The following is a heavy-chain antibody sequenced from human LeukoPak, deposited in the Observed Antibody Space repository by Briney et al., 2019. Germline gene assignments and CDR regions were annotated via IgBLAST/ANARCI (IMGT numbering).Heavy chain of an antibody. D-gene: IGHD5-12*01. V-gene: IGHV5-51*01. Sequence: GESLKISCKGSGYSFTDYWIAWVRQMPGKGLEWMGIIYPGDSDTRYSPSFQGQVTISVDKSISTAYLQWSSLKASDTAMYYCARRGYNSGYPDAFDIWGQGTMVTVSS. CDR1: GYSFTDYW. J-gene: IGHJ3*02. CDR3: ARRGYNSGYPDAFDI. CDR2: IYPGDSDT.